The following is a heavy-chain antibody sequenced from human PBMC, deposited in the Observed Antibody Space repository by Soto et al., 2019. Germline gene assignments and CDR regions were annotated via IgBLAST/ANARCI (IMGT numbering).Heavy chain of an antibody. CDR2: ISYDGSNQ. CDR3: AKDQASGQGSFDS. V-gene: IGHV3-30*18. CDR1: GFTFNIYG. J-gene: IGHJ4*02. Sequence: GGSLRLSCAASGFTFNIYGMHWVRQAPDKGLEWVALISYDGSNQYYADPVKGRFTISRDNSKNTLFLQMNSLRADDTAVYYCAKDQASGQGSFDSWGQGTLVPVSS.